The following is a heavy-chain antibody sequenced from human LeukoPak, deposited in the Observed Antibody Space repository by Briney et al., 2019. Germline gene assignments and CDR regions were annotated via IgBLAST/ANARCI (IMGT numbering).Heavy chain of an antibody. Sequence: TSQTLSLTCTVSGGSISSGSYYWSWIRQPAGKGLEWIGRIYTSGSTNYNPSLKSRVTISVDTSKNQFSLKLSSVTAADTAVYYCAKVVEQQLVRRFWFDPWGQGTLVTVSS. J-gene: IGHJ5*02. CDR3: AKVVEQQLVRRFWFDP. V-gene: IGHV4-61*02. D-gene: IGHD6-13*01. CDR2: IYTSGST. CDR1: GGSISSGSYY.